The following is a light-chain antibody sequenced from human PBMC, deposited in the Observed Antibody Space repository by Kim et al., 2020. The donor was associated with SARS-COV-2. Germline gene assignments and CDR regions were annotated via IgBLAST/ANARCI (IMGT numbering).Light chain of an antibody. V-gene: IGKV3-15*01. CDR3: QQYNEWPRT. CDR1: QSVSSN. CDR2: GAS. J-gene: IGKJ2*01. Sequence: ERVMTQSPATLSVSPGERVTLSCRASQSVSSNLAWYQQRPGQAPRLLMYGASTRATGVPARFSGSGSGTEFTLTISSLKSEDFAVYYCQQYNEWPRTFGQGTKLEI.